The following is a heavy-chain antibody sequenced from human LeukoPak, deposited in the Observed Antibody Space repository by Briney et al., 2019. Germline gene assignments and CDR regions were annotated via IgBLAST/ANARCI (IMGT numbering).Heavy chain of an antibody. V-gene: IGHV3-48*01. CDR2: INSGSDII. CDR3: ARGRGYCSRTTCWYFDY. D-gene: IGHD2-2*01. Sequence: PGGSLRLSCAASGFTFPTYHMVWVRQSPGKGLEWLGYINSGSDIIYYADSVKGRFTISRDNAKNSLYLEMISLRAEDTAVYFCARGRGYCSRTTCWYFDYWGQGTLVTVSS. J-gene: IGHJ4*02. CDR1: GFTFPTYH.